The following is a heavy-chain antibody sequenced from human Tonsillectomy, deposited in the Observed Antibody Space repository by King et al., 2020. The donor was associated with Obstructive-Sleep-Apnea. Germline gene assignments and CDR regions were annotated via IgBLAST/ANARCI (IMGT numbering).Heavy chain of an antibody. CDR3: AGEEYFGSGTYYSTFDY. D-gene: IGHD3-10*01. V-gene: IGHV3-21*01. CDR1: DLPFSSSS. Sequence: VQLVESGGGLVKPGGSLRLSCVVSDLPFSSSSMNWVRHAPGQGLEWVSSMTSTGTYLYYADSVKGRFTIYRDNAQNSLFLQMNSLTVDDTAVYYCAGEEYFGSGTYYSTFDYWGQGTLVTVSS. CDR2: MTSTGTYL. J-gene: IGHJ4*02.